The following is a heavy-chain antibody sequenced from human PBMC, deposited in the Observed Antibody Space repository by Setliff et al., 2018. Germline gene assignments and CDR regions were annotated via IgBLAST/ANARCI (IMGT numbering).Heavy chain of an antibody. D-gene: IGHD3-10*01. CDR1: GGSIGSTNYY. Sequence: KTSETLSLTCTVSGGSIGSTNYYWGWIRQPPGKGLEWIGSVYFSGSTYYNPSVMGRVTISVDTPKKQFSLKLSSVTAGDTAVYYCARGANYGSGSSDFDYWGQGTLVTVSS. CDR3: ARGANYGSGSSDFDY. CDR2: VYFSGST. J-gene: IGHJ4*02. V-gene: IGHV4-39*02.